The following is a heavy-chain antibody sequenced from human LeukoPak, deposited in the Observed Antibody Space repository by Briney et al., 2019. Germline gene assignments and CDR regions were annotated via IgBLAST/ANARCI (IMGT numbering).Heavy chain of an antibody. Sequence: GASVKVSCKASGYTFTTYYMHWVRQAPGQGLEWMGIINPSGGSTSYAQKFQGRVTMTRDTSTSTVYMELSSLRSEDTAVYYCAREWYSGSYSPDAFDIWGQGTMVTVSS. CDR1: GYTFTTYY. D-gene: IGHD1-26*01. J-gene: IGHJ3*02. CDR3: AREWYSGSYSPDAFDI. V-gene: IGHV1-46*01. CDR2: INPSGGST.